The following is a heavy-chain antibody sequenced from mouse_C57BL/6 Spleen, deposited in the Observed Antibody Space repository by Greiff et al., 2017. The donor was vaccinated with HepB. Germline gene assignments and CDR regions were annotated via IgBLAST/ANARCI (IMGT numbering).Heavy chain of an antibody. CDR1: GYTFTSYW. V-gene: IGHV1-59*01. J-gene: IGHJ3*01. D-gene: IGHD1-1*01. CDR3: ATYYGSSYGFAY. Sequence: QVQLKQPGAELVRPGTSVKLSCKASGYTFTSYWMHWVKQRPGQGLEWIGVIDPSDSYTNYNQKFKGKATLTVDTSSSTAYMQLSSLTSEDSAVYYCATYYGSSYGFAYWGQGTLVTVSA. CDR2: IDPSDSYT.